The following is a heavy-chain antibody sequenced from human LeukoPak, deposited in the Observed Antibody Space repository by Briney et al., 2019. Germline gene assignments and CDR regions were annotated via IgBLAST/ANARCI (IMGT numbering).Heavy chain of an antibody. J-gene: IGHJ4*02. V-gene: IGHV1-69*06. D-gene: IGHD6-6*01. CDR1: GYTFTSYD. CDR2: IIPIFGTA. CDR3: AMGTSGPGSSNDY. Sequence: SVKVSCKASGYTFTSYDISWVRQAPGQGLEWMGGIIPIFGTANYAQKFQGRVTITADKSTSTAYMELSSLRSEDTAVYYCAMGTSGPGSSNDYWGQGTLVTVSS.